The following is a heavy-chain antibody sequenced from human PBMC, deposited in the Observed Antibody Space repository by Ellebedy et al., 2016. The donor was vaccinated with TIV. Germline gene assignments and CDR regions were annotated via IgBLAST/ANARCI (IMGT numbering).Heavy chain of an antibody. J-gene: IGHJ4*02. CDR1: GYSFTSYG. CDR3: ARDVSGSLDY. D-gene: IGHD1-26*01. V-gene: IGHV1-18*01. CDR2: ISTYNDNT. Sequence: ASVKVSCXASGYSFTSYGISWVRHAPGQGLEWMGWISTYNDNTNYARKLQGRVTMNTDTSSSTVYMELRSLRSDDTAMYYCARDVSGSLDYWGQGTMVTVSS.